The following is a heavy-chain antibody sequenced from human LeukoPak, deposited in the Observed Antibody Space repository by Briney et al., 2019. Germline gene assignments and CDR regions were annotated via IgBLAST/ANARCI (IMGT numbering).Heavy chain of an antibody. V-gene: IGHV3-21*01. J-gene: IGHJ2*01. CDR3: ARDGLGNYYFDL. Sequence: ASVKVSCKASGGTFSSFGVNWVRQAPGKGLEWVSSISASSSYIYYADSVKGRFTISRDNAKNSLYLQMNSLRAEDTAVYYCARDGLGNYYFDLWGRGTLVTVSS. D-gene: IGHD1-7*01. CDR1: GGTFSSFG. CDR2: ISASSSYI.